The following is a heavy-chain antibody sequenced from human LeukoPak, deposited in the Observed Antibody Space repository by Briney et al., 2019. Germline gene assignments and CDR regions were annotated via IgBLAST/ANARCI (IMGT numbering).Heavy chain of an antibody. V-gene: IGHV3-21*03. Sequence: KPGGSLRLSCAASGFTFSSYSMNWVRQAPGKGLEWVSSISSSSSYIYYADSVKDRFTISRDNTNNTLYLQMHSLRVEDTGIYFCAKDRETTASGTFDYWGLGTLVTVSS. CDR3: AKDRETTASGTFDY. J-gene: IGHJ4*02. D-gene: IGHD1-1*01. CDR1: GFTFSSYS. CDR2: ISSSSSYI.